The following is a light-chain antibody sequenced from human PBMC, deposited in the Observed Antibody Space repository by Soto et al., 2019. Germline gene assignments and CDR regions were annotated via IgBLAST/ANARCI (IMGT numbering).Light chain of an antibody. CDR3: SSYAGSNNWV. V-gene: IGLV2-8*01. Sequence: QSVLTQPPSASGSPGQSVTISCTGTSSDVGGYNYVSWYQQHPGKAPKLMIYEVSKRPSGVPDRFSGSKSGNTASLTVSGLQAEDEADYYCSSYAGSNNWVFGGVTKLPVL. CDR2: EVS. CDR1: SSDVGGYNY. J-gene: IGLJ2*01.